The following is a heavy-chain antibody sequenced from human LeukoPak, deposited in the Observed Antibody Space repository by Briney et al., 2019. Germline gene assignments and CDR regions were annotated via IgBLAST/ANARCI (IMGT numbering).Heavy chain of an antibody. CDR2: IYHSGST. CDR1: GYSISSGYY. Sequence: SETLSLTRSFSGYSISSGYYWGWIRQPPGQGLEWIGNIYHSGSTYYNPSLKSRVTISVDTSKSQFSLKLSSVTAADTAVYYCAGDFWSGYYFRDWGQGTLVTVSS. J-gene: IGHJ4*02. CDR3: AGDFWSGYYFRD. V-gene: IGHV4-38-2*02. D-gene: IGHD3-3*01.